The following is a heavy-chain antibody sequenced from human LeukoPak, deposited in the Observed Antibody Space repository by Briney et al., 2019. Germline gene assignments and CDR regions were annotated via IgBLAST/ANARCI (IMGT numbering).Heavy chain of an antibody. CDR2: IWYDGSNK. CDR1: GFTFSSYG. V-gene: IGHV3-33*01. CDR3: ARETYYDFWSGYSMGVDY. D-gene: IGHD3-3*01. J-gene: IGHJ4*02. Sequence: PGGSLRLSCAASGFTFSSYGMHWVRQAPGKGLEWVAVIWYDGSNKYYADSVKGRFTISRDNSKNTLYLQMNSLRAEDTAVYYCARETYYDFWSGYSMGVDYWGQGTLVTVSS.